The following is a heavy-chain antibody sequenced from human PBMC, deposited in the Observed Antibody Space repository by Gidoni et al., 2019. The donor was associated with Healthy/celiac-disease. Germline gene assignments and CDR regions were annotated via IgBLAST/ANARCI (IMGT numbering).Heavy chain of an antibody. J-gene: IGHJ4*02. CDR1: GASTSSGCSY. V-gene: IGHV4-61*02. CDR3: ASSNYYDSSGYYYEGGYYFDY. Sequence: QVQLHESGPGLVKPSPTPSLTGPVSGASTSSGCSYWSWIRQPAGKGLEWMGRMYTRGSTNYKPTLKNRVTMSVDTSKNQYSLKLSSVTAADTPVYYCASSNYYDSSGYYYEGGYYFDYWGQGTLVTVSS. D-gene: IGHD3-22*01. CDR2: MYTRGST.